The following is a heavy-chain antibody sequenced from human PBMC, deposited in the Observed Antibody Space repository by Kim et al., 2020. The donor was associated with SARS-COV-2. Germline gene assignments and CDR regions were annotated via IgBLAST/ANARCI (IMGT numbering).Heavy chain of an antibody. Sequence: SSTTYENSVKGRFTITRDNAKNTLYLQMSGLGAEDTAVYYCAKDLGGNWGQGTLVTVSS. D-gene: IGHD3-10*01. CDR2: SST. J-gene: IGHJ4*02. CDR3: AKDLGGN. V-gene: IGHV3-74*01.